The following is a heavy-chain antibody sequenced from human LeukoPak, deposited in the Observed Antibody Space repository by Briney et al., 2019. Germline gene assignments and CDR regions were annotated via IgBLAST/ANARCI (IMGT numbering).Heavy chain of an antibody. V-gene: IGHV4-59*01. D-gene: IGHD1-26*01. CDR2: IYYSGRT. J-gene: IGHJ4*02. Sequence: PSETLSLTCTASGFSISNDCMSWVRQPPGKGLEWVGYIYYSGRTNYNPSLKSRVTISVDKSKNQFSLKLSTVNAADTAVYYCARDSESGSYAAYWGQGTRVTVSA. CDR3: ARDSESGSYAAY. CDR1: GFSISNDC.